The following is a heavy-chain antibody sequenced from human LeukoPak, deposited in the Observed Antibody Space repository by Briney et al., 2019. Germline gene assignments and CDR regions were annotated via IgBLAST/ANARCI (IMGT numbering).Heavy chain of an antibody. CDR2: VGISGDT. V-gene: IGHV3-13*01. D-gene: IGHD6-19*01. CDR3: VRGGIQVSGIDEIDY. Sequence: GGSLRLSCAASGFTFRSYDMPWVRQVTGKGLEWVSAVGISGDTYYAGSVKGRFTISRESAKNSLYLQMNSLTAGDTAVYYCVRGGIQVSGIDEIDYWGQGTLVTVSS. J-gene: IGHJ4*02. CDR1: GFTFRSYD.